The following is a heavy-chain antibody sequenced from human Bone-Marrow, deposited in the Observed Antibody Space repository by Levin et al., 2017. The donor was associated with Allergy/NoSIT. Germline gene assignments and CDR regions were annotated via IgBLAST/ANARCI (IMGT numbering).Heavy chain of an antibody. J-gene: IGHJ6*02. CDR3: ARDKRKDYYYGMDV. V-gene: IGHV3-66*01. Sequence: PGGSLRLSCAASGFTVSSNYMSWVRQAPGKGLEWVSVIYSGGSTYYADSVKGRFTISRDNSKNTLYLQMNSLRAEDTAVYYCARDKRKDYYYGMDVWGQGTTVTVSS. CDR2: IYSGGST. CDR1: GFTVSSNY.